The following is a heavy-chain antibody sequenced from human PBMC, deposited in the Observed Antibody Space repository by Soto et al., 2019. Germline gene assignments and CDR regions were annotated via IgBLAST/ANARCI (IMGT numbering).Heavy chain of an antibody. CDR3: AREGHSSGRAGVFDY. D-gene: IGHD6-19*01. CDR1: GFTFSNSP. J-gene: IGHJ4*02. V-gene: IGHV3-30-3*01. CDR2: VSPDGNNE. Sequence: GGSLRLSCAASGFTFSNSPMHWVRQAPDRGLEWVAVVSPDGNNEYYADSVKGRFTISRDNSKNTLYLQMNSLRAEDTAEYFCAREGHSSGRAGVFDYWGQGTLVTVSS.